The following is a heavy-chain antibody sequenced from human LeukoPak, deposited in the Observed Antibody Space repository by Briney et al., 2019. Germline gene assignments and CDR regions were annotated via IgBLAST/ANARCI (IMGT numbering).Heavy chain of an antibody. CDR1: GFTFSSYG. V-gene: IGHV3-30*18. CDR3: AKGKTQVVVVAATLDY. Sequence: GGSLRLSCAASGFTFSSYGMHWVRQAPGKGLEWVAVISYDGSNKYYADPVKGRFTISRDNSKNTLYLQMNSLRAEDTAVYYCAKGKTQVVVVAATLDYWGQGTLVTVSS. J-gene: IGHJ4*02. D-gene: IGHD2-15*01. CDR2: ISYDGSNK.